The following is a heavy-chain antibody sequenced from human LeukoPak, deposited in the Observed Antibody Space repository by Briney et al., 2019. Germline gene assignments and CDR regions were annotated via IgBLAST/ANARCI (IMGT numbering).Heavy chain of an antibody. J-gene: IGHJ4*02. D-gene: IGHD2-15*01. CDR3: ARDMHLVVAAPGTFDY. V-gene: IGHV3-7*01. CDR1: GFTFSSCW. CDR2: IKQDGSEK. Sequence: GGSLRLSCEASGFTFSSCWMSWVRQAPGKGLEWVANIKQDGSEKYYVDSVKGRFTISRDNAKNSLYLQMNSLRAEDTAVYYCARDMHLVVAAPGTFDYWGQGTLVTVSS.